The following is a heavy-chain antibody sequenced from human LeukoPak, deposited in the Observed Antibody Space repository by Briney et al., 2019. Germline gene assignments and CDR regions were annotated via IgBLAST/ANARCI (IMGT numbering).Heavy chain of an antibody. V-gene: IGHV3-53*01. D-gene: IGHD4-17*01. J-gene: IGHJ4*02. CDR2: IYSGGAT. CDR1: GISVSSNY. CDR3: ARLQYGDYYYFDY. Sequence: GGSLRLSCVASGISVSSNYMSWVRQAPGKGLEWVSIIYSGGATSYAESVMGRFTIFRDNSKNTMYLQLNSLRTADTAAYYCARLQYGDYYYFDYWGQGTLVTVSS.